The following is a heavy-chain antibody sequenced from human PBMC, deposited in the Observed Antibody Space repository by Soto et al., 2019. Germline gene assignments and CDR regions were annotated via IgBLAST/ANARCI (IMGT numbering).Heavy chain of an antibody. CDR3: ARYYYGSGSYYNPDYYYGMDV. J-gene: IGHJ6*02. D-gene: IGHD3-10*01. CDR1: GGSISSSSYY. V-gene: IGHV4-39*01. CDR2: IYYSGST. Sequence: SETLSLTCTVSGGSISSSSYYWGWIRQPPGKGLEWIGSIYYSGSTYYNPSLKSRVTISVDTSKNQFSLKLSSVTAADTAVYYCARYYYGSGSYYNPDYYYGMDVWGQGTTVTVSS.